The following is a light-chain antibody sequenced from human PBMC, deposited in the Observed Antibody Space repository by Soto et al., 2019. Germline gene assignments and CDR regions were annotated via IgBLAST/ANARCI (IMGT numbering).Light chain of an antibody. CDR2: KAS. CDR3: QQYNSYWRT. CDR1: QSISTW. Sequence: EIQMTQSPSTLAASVGDIVTITCRASQSISTWLAWYQQKPGKAPKVLIYKASSLESGVPPRFSGGGSGTEFTLTISSLQPDDFATYYCQQYNSYWRTFGQGTKVDIK. J-gene: IGKJ1*01. V-gene: IGKV1-5*03.